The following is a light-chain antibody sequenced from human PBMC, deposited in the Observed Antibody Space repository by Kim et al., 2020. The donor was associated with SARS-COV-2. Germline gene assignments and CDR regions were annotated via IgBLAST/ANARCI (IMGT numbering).Light chain of an antibody. CDR2: SNN. Sequence: QSVLTQPPSASGTPGQRVTISCSGSSSNIGINTVNWYQQPPGTAPKLLIYSNNQRPSGVPDRFSGSKSGTSASLAISGLQSEDEADYYCAAWDDSLNGSYVFGTGTKVTVL. CDR3: AAWDDSLNGSYV. J-gene: IGLJ1*01. CDR1: SSNIGINT. V-gene: IGLV1-44*01.